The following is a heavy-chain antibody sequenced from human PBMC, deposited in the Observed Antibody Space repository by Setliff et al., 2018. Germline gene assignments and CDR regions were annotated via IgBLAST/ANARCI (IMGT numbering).Heavy chain of an antibody. Sequence: SETLSLTCTVSGGSISEPNYYWSWIRQPVGKGLEWIGYIYYSGNTNYNPSLKSRVTISVDTSKNQFSLRLKSVTAADTAVYYCARGNSRSSVWYVVPHFDYWGQGTLVTVSS. CDR3: ARGNSRSSVWYVVPHFDY. J-gene: IGHJ4*02. V-gene: IGHV4-61*10. CDR1: GGSISEPNYY. CDR2: IYYSGNT. D-gene: IGHD6-19*01.